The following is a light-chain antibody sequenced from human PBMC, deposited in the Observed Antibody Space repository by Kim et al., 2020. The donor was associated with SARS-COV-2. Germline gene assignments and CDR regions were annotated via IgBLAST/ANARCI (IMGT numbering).Light chain of an antibody. CDR3: QQYNSYLYT. J-gene: IGKJ2*01. CDR2: KAS. CDR1: QSISSW. Sequence: ASVGDRVTITCRASQSISSWLAWYQQKPGKAPKLLIYKASSLESGVPSRFSGSGSGTEFTLTISSLQPDDFATYYCQQYNSYLYTFGQGTKVDIK. V-gene: IGKV1-5*03.